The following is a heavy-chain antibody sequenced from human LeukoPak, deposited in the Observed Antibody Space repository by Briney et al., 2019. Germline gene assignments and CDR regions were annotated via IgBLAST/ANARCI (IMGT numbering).Heavy chain of an antibody. CDR2: INHSGST. D-gene: IGHD6-13*01. J-gene: IGHJ6*02. CDR3: ARGGIAAAGTEKYYYYGMDV. V-gene: IGHV4-34*01. CDR1: GGSFSGYY. Sequence: SETLSLTCAVYGGSFSGYYWSWIRQPPVKVLEWIGEINHSGSTNYNPSLKSRVTISVDTSKNQFSLKLSSVTAADTAVYYCARGGIAAAGTEKYYYYGMDVWGQGTTVTVSS.